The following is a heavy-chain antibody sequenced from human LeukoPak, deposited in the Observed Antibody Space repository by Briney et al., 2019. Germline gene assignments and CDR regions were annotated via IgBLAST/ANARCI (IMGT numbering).Heavy chain of an antibody. CDR3: AIPAHNRRYYYYMDV. Sequence: ASVKVSCKASGYTFTSYGISWVRQAPGQGLEWMGWISAYNGNTNYAQKLQGRVTMTTDTSTSTAYMELSSLRSEDTAVYYCAIPAHNRRYYYYMDVWGKGTTVTVSS. CDR1: GYTFTSYG. CDR2: ISAYNGNT. J-gene: IGHJ6*03. V-gene: IGHV1-18*01. D-gene: IGHD2-2*01.